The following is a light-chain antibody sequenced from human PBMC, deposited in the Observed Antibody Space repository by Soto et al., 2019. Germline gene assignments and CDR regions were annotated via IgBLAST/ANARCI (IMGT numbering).Light chain of an antibody. V-gene: IGLV2-8*01. CDR1: SSDVGGYNY. CDR3: TSYAGSHNLGV. Sequence: QSVLTQPPSASGSPGQSVTISCTGTSSDVGGYNYVAWYQQHPGKAPKLMIYEVTKRPSGVPDRFSGSKSGNTASLTVSGLQAEDEADYYCTSYAGSHNLGVFGGGTKVTVL. J-gene: IGLJ2*01. CDR2: EVT.